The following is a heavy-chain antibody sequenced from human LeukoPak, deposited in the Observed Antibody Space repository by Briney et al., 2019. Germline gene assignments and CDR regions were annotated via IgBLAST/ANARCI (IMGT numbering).Heavy chain of an antibody. CDR3: ARDQTTDYYGSGSYYNFDAFDI. V-gene: IGHV1-2*02. CDR2: INPNSGGT. Sequence: GASVKVSCKASGYTFTGYYMHWVRQAPGQGLEWMGWINPNSGGTNYAQKFQGRVTMTRDTSISTAYMELRRLRSDDTAVYYCARDQTTDYYGSGSYYNFDAFDIWGQGTMVTVSS. CDR1: GYTFTGYY. D-gene: IGHD3-10*01. J-gene: IGHJ3*02.